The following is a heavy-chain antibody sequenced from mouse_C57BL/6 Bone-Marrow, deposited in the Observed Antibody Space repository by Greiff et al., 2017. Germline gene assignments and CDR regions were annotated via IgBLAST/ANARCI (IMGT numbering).Heavy chain of an antibody. CDR3: AREDYGSSQFAY. V-gene: IGHV5-4*01. CDR1: GFTFSSYA. J-gene: IGHJ3*01. Sequence: EVKLMESGGGLVKPGGSLKLSCAASGFTFSSYAMSWVRQTPVKRLEWVATISDGGSYTYYPDNVKCRFTISRDNAKNNLYLQMSHLKSEDTAMYYWAREDYGSSQFAYWGQGTLVTVSA. D-gene: IGHD1-1*01. CDR2: ISDGGSYT.